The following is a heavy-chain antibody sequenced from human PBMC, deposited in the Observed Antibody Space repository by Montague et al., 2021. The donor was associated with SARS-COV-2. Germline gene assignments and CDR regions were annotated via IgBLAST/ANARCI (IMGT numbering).Heavy chain of an antibody. CDR2: IYYSGRT. V-gene: IGHV4-39*01. CDR1: GGSIIRSYYY. D-gene: IGHD1-1*01. J-gene: IGHJ4*02. CDR3: ASHETGDPPFGD. Sequence: SETLSLTCTVSGGSIIRSYYYWVWLRHAPGKGLVWIISIYYSGRTISTPSLKTRLSMSIDKSKNPFSLRLNSATAADTSIYYCASHETGDPPFGDWGQGTLVTVSS.